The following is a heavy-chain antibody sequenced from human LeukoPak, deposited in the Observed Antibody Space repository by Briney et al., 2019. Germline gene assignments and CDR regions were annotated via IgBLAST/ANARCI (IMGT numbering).Heavy chain of an antibody. D-gene: IGHD1-14*01. Sequence: GASVKVSCKASGYTFASSGISWVRQAPGQGLEWMGWISVYNHNTNYAQKFQGRVTVTTDASTSTAYMELRSLRSDDTAVYYCARDRARQIAEFDYWGQGTLVTVSS. CDR2: ISVYNHNT. CDR1: GYTFASSG. J-gene: IGHJ4*02. V-gene: IGHV1-18*01. CDR3: ARDRARQIAEFDY.